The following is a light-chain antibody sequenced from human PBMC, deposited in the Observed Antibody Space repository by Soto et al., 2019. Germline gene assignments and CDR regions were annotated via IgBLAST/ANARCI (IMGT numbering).Light chain of an antibody. J-gene: IGKJ1*01. CDR3: QQYNNHWT. V-gene: IGKV1-5*01. CDR2: DAS. Sequence: DIQMTQSPSTLCASVGDRVTITCRASQSISSGLAWYKQKPGKAPNVLIYDASSLESGVPSRFSGSGSGTESTLTIKSLQADDFATYYCQQYNNHWTFGQGTKLDIK. CDR1: QSISSG.